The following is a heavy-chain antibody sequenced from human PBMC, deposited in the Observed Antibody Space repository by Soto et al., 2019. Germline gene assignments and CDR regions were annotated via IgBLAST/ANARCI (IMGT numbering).Heavy chain of an antibody. CDR1: GFTFDDYA. CDR3: AKAGHRLVSSYYYYLDV. D-gene: IGHD1-26*01. Sequence: EVQLVESGGGLVQPGRSLRLSCAASGFTFDDYAMHWVRQPPGKGLEWVSRISWNSGTIDYADSVKGRFTISRDNAKNSLYLQMNSLRPEDTALYYCAKAGHRLVSSYYYYLDVWGKGTTVTVSS. V-gene: IGHV3-9*01. CDR2: ISWNSGTI. J-gene: IGHJ6*03.